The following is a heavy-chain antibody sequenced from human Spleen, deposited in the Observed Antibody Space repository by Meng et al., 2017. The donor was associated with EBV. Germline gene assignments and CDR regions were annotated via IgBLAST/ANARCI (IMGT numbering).Heavy chain of an antibody. D-gene: IGHD3-22*01. CDR3: ARVSDYDSSGLDY. Sequence: QVQVGQSGPEVKKPGAFVKVSCKASGYTFINYGITWVRQAPGQGLEWMGWISAYNGNTDYAQNLQGRVTMTKDTSTSTAYMDLRSLTSDDTAVYFCARVSDYDSSGLDYWGQGTLVTVSS. V-gene: IGHV1-18*01. CDR2: ISAYNGNT. J-gene: IGHJ4*02. CDR1: GYTFINYG.